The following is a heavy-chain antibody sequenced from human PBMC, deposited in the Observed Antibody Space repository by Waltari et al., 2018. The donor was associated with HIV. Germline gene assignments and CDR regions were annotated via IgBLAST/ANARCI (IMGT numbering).Heavy chain of an antibody. V-gene: IGHV4-38-2*02. CDR3: ARDQDYYDSSGYTSYAVDI. CDR1: ASSISRNYY. D-gene: IGHD3-22*01. Sequence: QVLLQESGPRLVKSSETLSLTCTVSASSISRNYYWGWIRQAPGKGLVWLGSIDRSGTTDYNQSFKTRVTISGNMSKNQYSLKLSSLTAADTAVYSCARDQDYYDSSGYTSYAVDIWGRGTMIIVSS. CDR2: IDRSGTT. J-gene: IGHJ3*02.